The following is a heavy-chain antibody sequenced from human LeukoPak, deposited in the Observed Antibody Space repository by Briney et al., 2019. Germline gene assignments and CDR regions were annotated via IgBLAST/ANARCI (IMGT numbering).Heavy chain of an antibody. CDR1: GFTFSSYT. CDR3: AKDLGSVVTPPSLDY. J-gene: IGHJ4*02. CDR2: ITTGDGNT. D-gene: IGHD4-23*01. Sequence: GGSLRLSCTASGFTFSSYTMTWVRQAPGKGLKWVSTITTGDGNTYYADSVKGRFTVSRDDSKNTLYLQMNSLRAEDTAVYYCAKDLGSVVTPPSLDYWGQGTLVTVSS. V-gene: IGHV3-23*01.